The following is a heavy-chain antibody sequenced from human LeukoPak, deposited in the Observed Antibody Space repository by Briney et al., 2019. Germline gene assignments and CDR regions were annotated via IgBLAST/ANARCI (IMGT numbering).Heavy chain of an antibody. V-gene: IGHV4-39*07. CDR1: GGSISSSSYY. D-gene: IGHD2-15*01. J-gene: IGHJ4*02. CDR2: IYYSGST. Sequence: SETLSLTCTVSGGSISSSSYYWGWIRQPPGKGLEWIGSIYYSGSTYYNPSLKSRVTISVDTSKNQFSLKLSSVTAADTAVYYCASWGKLGYCSGGSCPTNFDYWGQGTLVTVSS. CDR3: ASWGKLGYCSGGSCPTNFDY.